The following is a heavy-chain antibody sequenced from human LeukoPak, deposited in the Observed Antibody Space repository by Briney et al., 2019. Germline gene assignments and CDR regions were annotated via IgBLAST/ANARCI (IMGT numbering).Heavy chain of an antibody. CDR1: GGSISSYY. CDR3: ARDRYYYDSSGYQAPFDY. CDR2: IYTSGST. D-gene: IGHD3-22*01. J-gene: IGHJ4*02. V-gene: IGHV4-4*07. Sequence: SETLSLTCTVSGGSISSYYWSWIRQPAGEGLEWIGRIYTSGSTNYNPSLKSRVTMSVDTSKNQFSLKLSSVTAADTAVYYCARDRYYYDSSGYQAPFDYWGQGTLVTVSS.